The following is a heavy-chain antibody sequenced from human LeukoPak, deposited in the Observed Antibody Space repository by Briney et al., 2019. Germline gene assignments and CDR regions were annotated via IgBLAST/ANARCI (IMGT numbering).Heavy chain of an antibody. CDR3: ARVDDSGYDYG. Sequence: GGSLRLSCAASGFTFSSYSMNWVRQAPGKGLEWVSSISSSSSYIYYADSVKGRFTISRDNAKNSLYLQMNSLRAEDTAVYYCARVDDSGYDYGWGQGTLVTVSS. D-gene: IGHD5-12*01. CDR2: ISSSSSYI. CDR1: GFTFSSYS. V-gene: IGHV3-21*01. J-gene: IGHJ4*02.